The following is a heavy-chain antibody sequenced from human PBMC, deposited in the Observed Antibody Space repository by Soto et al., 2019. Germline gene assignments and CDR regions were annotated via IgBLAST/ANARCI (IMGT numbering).Heavy chain of an antibody. CDR3: ARIRDIAARPGHYYGMAV. J-gene: IGHJ6*02. D-gene: IGHD6-6*01. Sequence: PSETLSLTCTVSGGSISSYYWSWIRQPPGKGLEWIGYLYNTGSTIYNPSPKSRVTISVDTSKNHFSPKMNSVTAADTAMYYCARIRDIAARPGHYYGMAVWGQGTSVTVTS. CDR1: GGSISSYY. CDR2: LYNTGST. V-gene: IGHV4-59*01.